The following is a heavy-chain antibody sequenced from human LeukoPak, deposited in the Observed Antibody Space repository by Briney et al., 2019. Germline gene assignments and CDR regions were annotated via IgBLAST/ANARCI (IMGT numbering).Heavy chain of an antibody. J-gene: IGHJ6*02. D-gene: IGHD2-21*02. Sequence: GGSLRLSCAASGFTFSTYAMSWVRQAPGKGLEWVAVISYDGSNKYYADSVKGRFTIPRDNSKSTLYLQMNSLRPDDTAVYYCAKERGGDCYPPYGMDVWGQGTTVTVSS. V-gene: IGHV3-30*18. CDR1: GFTFSTYA. CDR2: ISYDGSNK. CDR3: AKERGGDCYPPYGMDV.